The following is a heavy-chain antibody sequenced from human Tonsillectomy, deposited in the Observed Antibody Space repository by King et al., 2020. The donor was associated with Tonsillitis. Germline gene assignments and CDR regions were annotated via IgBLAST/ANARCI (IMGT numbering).Heavy chain of an antibody. CDR3: ARLYCSGGSCYGAFDI. CDR2: IYYSGST. Sequence: VQLQESGPGLVKPSETLSLTCTVSGGSISSYYWSWIRQPPGKGLEWIGDIYYSGSTNYIPSLKSRVTISVDTSKNQFSLKLSSGTAADTAVYYCARLYCSGGSCYGAFDIWGQGTMVTVSS. J-gene: IGHJ3*02. D-gene: IGHD2-15*01. CDR1: GGSISSYY. V-gene: IGHV4-59*01.